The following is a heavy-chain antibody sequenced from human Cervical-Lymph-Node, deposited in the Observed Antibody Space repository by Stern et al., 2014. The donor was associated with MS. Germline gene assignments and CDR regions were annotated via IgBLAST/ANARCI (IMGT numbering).Heavy chain of an antibody. V-gene: IGHV1-69*01. Sequence: VQLVESGAEVKKPGSSGKVSCKSSGGISWVRQAPGPGLEWMGGFIPFVGTSNYAQKFQGRVTITADPSTNTTYLHLSRLTSADTAVYYCARGSGDNWFGPWGQGTLVTVSS. D-gene: IGHD3-10*01. CDR2: FIPFVGTS. CDR1: GG. J-gene: IGHJ5*02. CDR3: ARGSGDNWFGP.